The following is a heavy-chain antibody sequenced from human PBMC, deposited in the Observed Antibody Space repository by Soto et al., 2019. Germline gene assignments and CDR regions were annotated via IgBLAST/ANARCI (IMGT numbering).Heavy chain of an antibody. V-gene: IGHV1-3*01. CDR1: GYTFTDYA. J-gene: IGHJ4*02. Sequence: HVELVQSGADVKKPGASVTISCKASGYTFTDYALHWVRQAPGQRLEWMGWMNAGVGNTLYSQKFEGRITSTRDTSASTAYIELNSLKSEDTAIYYCARDTGYTFGSLNYWGPGTLVTVSS. CDR2: MNAGVGNT. D-gene: IGHD5-18*01. CDR3: ARDTGYTFGSLNY.